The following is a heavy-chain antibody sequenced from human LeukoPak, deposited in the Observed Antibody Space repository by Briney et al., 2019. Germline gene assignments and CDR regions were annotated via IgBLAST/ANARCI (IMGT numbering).Heavy chain of an antibody. J-gene: IGHJ5*02. CDR1: GGSFSGYY. CDR3: ARGLYDYVWGSYRKGWFDP. Sequence: SETLSLTCAVYGGSFSGYYWSWIRQPPGKGLEWIGEINHSGSTNYNPSLKSRVTISVDTSKNQFSLKLSSVTAADTAVYYCARGLYDYVWGSYRKGWFDPWGRGTLVTVSS. CDR2: INHSGST. D-gene: IGHD3-16*02. V-gene: IGHV4-34*01.